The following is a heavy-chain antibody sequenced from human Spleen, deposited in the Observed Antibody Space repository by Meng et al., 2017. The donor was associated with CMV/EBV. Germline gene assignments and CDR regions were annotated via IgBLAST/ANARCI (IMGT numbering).Heavy chain of an antibody. CDR3: ARVGLSVHDSSGYYLYYLDY. V-gene: IGHV4-59*01. CDR1: GGSISSYY. J-gene: IGHJ4*02. CDR2: IYYSGST. D-gene: IGHD3-22*01. Sequence: SETLSLTCTVSGGSISSYYWSWIRQPPGKGLEWIGYIYYSGSTNYNPSLKSRVTISVDTSKNQFSLKLSSVTAADTAVYYCARVGLSVHDSSGYYLYYLDYWGQGTLVTSPQ.